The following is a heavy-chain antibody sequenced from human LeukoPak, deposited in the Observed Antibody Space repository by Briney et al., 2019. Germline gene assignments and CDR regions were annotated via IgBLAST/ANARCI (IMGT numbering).Heavy chain of an antibody. CDR2: IYYSGST. V-gene: IGHV4-59*01. CDR1: GGSISSYY. CDR3: ARVPSYYDYVWGSYRSGAFDI. Sequence: SETLSLTCTVSGGSISSYYWSWIRQPPGKGLEWIGYIYYSGSTNYNPSLESRVTISVDTSKNQFSLKLSSVTAADTAVYYCARVPSYYDYVWGSYRSGAFDIWGQGTMVTVSS. D-gene: IGHD3-16*02. J-gene: IGHJ3*02.